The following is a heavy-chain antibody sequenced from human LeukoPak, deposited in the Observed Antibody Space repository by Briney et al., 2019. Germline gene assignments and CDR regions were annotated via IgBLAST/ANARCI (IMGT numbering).Heavy chain of an antibody. CDR3: ANADYYDSSGYINWFDP. J-gene: IGHJ5*02. CDR1: GYTLTELS. CDR2: FDPEDGET. D-gene: IGHD3-22*01. Sequence: GASVKVSCKVSGYTLTELSMHWARQAPGKGLEWMGGFDPEDGETIYAQKFQGRVTMTEDTSTDTAYMELSSLRSEDTAVYYCANADYYDSSGYINWFDPWGQGTLVTVSS. V-gene: IGHV1-24*01.